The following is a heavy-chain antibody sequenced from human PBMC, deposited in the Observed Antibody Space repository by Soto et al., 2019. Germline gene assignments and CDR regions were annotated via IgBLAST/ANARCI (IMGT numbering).Heavy chain of an antibody. CDR3: ARKDKSGLDY. CDR2: INPTGGST. Sequence: QVQLVQSGAEVKQPGASVKLSCKASGYTFTTYYIHWVRQAPGQGLEWMGMINPTGGSTSYAQKFQGRVTMTRDTSTSTVYMELSSLRSEDTAVYYCARKDKSGLDYWGQGTLVTVSS. CDR1: GYTFTTYY. J-gene: IGHJ4*02. V-gene: IGHV1-46*01. D-gene: IGHD1-26*01.